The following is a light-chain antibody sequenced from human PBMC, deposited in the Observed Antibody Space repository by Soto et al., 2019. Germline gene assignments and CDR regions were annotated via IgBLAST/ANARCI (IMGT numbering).Light chain of an antibody. CDR3: CSYAGSSTLI. V-gene: IGLV2-11*01. CDR1: DSDVGGYNY. CDR2: DVN. Sequence: QSALTQPASVSGSPGQSITISCTGTDSDVGGYNYVSWYQHHPGKAPELMLYDVNKRPSGVPDRFSGSKSGTTAALTISGLQTEDEADYYCCSYAGSSTLIFGGGTKLTVL. J-gene: IGLJ2*01.